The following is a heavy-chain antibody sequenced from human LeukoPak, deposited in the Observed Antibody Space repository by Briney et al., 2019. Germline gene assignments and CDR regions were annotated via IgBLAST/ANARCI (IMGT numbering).Heavy chain of an antibody. D-gene: IGHD3-10*01. CDR3: AREAYGSGTDYFDY. V-gene: IGHV4-59*01. J-gene: IGHJ4*02. CDR1: GGSISSYY. Sequence: PSETLSLTCTVSGGSISSYYWSWIRQPPGKGLEWIGYIYYSGSTNYNPSLKSRVTISVDTSKNQFSLKLSSVTAADTAVYYCAREAYGSGTDYFDYWGQGTLVTVSS. CDR2: IYYSGST.